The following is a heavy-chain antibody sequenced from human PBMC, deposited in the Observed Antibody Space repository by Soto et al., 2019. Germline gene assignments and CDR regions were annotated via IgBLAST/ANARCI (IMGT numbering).Heavy chain of an antibody. Sequence: GGSLRLSCAASGFTFNTYAMTWVRQAPGKGLEWVSSITAGGGGTYYADTVKGRFTISRDNSKNALFLQMNSPRADDTAVYFCAKGYNNYFFDYWGQGTLVTVSS. V-gene: IGHV3-23*01. CDR3: AKGYNNYFFDY. J-gene: IGHJ4*02. D-gene: IGHD4-4*01. CDR1: GFTFNTYA. CDR2: ITAGGGGT.